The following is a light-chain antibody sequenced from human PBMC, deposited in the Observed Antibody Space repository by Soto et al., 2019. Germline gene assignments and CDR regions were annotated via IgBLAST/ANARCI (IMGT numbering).Light chain of an antibody. CDR2: EDN. V-gene: IGLV3-1*01. Sequence: SYELTQPPSVSVSPGQTASITCSGNKLGDKYVCWYQQKPGQSPVVVIYEDNKRPSGIPERFSGSNSGNTATLTISGTQAMDEADYYCQAWDSSTEVFGGGTKLTVL. CDR3: QAWDSSTEV. CDR1: KLGDKY. J-gene: IGLJ2*01.